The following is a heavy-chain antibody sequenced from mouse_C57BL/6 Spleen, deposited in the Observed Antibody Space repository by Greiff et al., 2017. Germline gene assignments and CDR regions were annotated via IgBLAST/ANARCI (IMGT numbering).Heavy chain of an antibody. D-gene: IGHD1-1*02. CDR3: ERHGGSPPYYAMGD. CDR2: ISSGGSYT. V-gene: IGHV5-6*01. J-gene: IGHJ4*01. CDR1: GFTFSSYG. Sequence: EVKLVESGGDLVKPGGSLKLSCAASGFTFSSYGMSWVRQTPDKRLEWVATISSGGSYTYYPDSVKGRFTISSDNAKNTLYLQMRSLKSEDNAMYDCERHGGSPPYYAMGDWGQGTSVTVS.